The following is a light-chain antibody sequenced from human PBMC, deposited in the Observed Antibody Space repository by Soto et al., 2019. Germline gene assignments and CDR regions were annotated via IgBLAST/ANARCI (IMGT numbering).Light chain of an antibody. Sequence: QSALTQPPSASGSPGQSVTISCTGTSSDVGGYNYVSCYQQHPGKAPKLMIYEVTKRPSGVPDRFSGSKSGNTASLTVSGLLAEDEADYYCASYAGSNKVFGSGTKVTVL. J-gene: IGLJ1*01. CDR1: SSDVGGYNY. CDR2: EVT. V-gene: IGLV2-8*01. CDR3: ASYAGSNKV.